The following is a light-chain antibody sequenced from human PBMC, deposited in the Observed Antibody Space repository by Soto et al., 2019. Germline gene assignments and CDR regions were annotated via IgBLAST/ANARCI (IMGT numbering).Light chain of an antibody. Sequence: EIVLTQSPGTLSLSPGERATLSCKASQSVKNNYFAWYQHKPGQAPRLLIYAASSRATGIPDRFRGSGSGTDFTRTISRLEPEDFAMYYCQQYAHVPRSFGQGTKVEIK. CDR3: QQYAHVPRS. CDR2: AAS. CDR1: QSVKNNY. V-gene: IGKV3-20*01. J-gene: IGKJ1*01.